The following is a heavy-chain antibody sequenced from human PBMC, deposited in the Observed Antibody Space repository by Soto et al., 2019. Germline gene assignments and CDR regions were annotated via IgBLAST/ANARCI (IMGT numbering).Heavy chain of an antibody. Sequence: QVQLVESGGAGVNLGRPRKSPVEPFGSPFRNYFSHWARRVQGRGLEWVAMILHDENKEYADSVKGRLPISRDNSKSTLYLQMNSLRTEDTAIYYCARDDEDGGYCDLGYWGQGTLVTVSS. V-gene: IGHV3-30-3*01. CDR3: ARDDEDGGYCDLGY. CDR1: GSPFRNYF. D-gene: IGHD3-10*01. CDR2: ILHDENKE. J-gene: IGHJ4*02.